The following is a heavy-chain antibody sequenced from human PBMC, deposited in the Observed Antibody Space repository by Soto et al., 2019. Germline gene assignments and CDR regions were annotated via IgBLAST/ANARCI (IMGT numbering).Heavy chain of an antibody. D-gene: IGHD2-15*01. CDR3: ARDGGSRSRRYYYYGMDV. CDR2: IIPIFGTA. J-gene: IGHJ6*02. CDR1: GGTFSSYA. V-gene: IGHV1-69*06. Sequence: SVKVSCKASGGTFSSYALRWVRQAPGQGLESMGAIIPIFGTANYAQKFQGRVTITADKSTSTAYMELSSLRSEDTAVYYCARDGGSRSRRYYYYGMDVWGQGTTVTVSS.